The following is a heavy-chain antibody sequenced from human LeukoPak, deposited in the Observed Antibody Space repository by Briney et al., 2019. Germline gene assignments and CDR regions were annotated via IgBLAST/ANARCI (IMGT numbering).Heavy chain of an antibody. V-gene: IGHV3-21*01. CDR3: ARGIVVVLRDAFDI. CDR1: GFIFNYFW. CDR2: ISSSSSYI. J-gene: IGHJ3*02. D-gene: IGHD3-22*01. Sequence: GGSLRLSCAASGFIFNYFWMSWVRQAPGKGLEWVSCISSSSSYIYYADSVKGRFTITRDNAKNSLYLQMNSLRAEDTAVYYCARGIVVVLRDAFDIWGQGTMVTVSS.